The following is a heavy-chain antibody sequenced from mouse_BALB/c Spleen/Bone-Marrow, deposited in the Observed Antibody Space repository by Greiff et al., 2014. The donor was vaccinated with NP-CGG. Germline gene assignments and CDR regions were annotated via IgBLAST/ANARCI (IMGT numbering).Heavy chain of an antibody. CDR1: GFNIKDYY. CDR3: NARGDYDFDYFDY. J-gene: IGHJ2*01. Sequence: VQLQQSGAELVRAGASVKLSCTASGFNIKDYYMHWGKQRPEQGLGGIGRIDPENGDTEYAPKFQGKATMTADTSSNTAYLQLSSLTSEDTAVYYCNARGDYDFDYFDYWGQGTTLTVSS. V-gene: IGHV14-4*02. CDR2: IDPENGDT. D-gene: IGHD2-4*01.